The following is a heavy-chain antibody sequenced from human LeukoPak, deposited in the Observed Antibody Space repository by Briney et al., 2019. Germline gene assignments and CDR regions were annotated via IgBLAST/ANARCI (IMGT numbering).Heavy chain of an antibody. CDR2: ISAYNGNT. D-gene: IGHD3-10*01. CDR1: GYTFTSYG. Sequence: GASVKVSCKASGYTFTSYGISWVRQAPGQGLEWMGWISAYNGNTNYAQKLQGRVTMTTDTSTSTAYMELRSLRSDDTAVYYCAAVHYGSGSSRVEYWGQGTLVTVSS. CDR3: AAVHYGSGSSRVEY. J-gene: IGHJ4*02. V-gene: IGHV1-18*01.